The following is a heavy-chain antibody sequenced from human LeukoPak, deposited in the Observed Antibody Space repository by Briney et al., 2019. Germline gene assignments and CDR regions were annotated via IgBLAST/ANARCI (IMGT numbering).Heavy chain of an antibody. CDR3: ASIHDYGGNAHLDY. V-gene: IGHV1-8*01. Sequence: ASVKVSCKASGYTFTSYDINWVRQATGQGLEWMGWMNPNSGNTGYAQKFQGRVTMTRNTSIGTAYMELSSLRSEDTAVYYCASIHDYGGNAHLDYWGQGTLVTVSS. CDR1: GYTFTSYD. J-gene: IGHJ4*02. D-gene: IGHD4-23*01. CDR2: MNPNSGNT.